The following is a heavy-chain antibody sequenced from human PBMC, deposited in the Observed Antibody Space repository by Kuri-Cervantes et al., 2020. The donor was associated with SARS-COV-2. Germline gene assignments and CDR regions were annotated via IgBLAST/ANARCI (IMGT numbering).Heavy chain of an antibody. CDR2: INHSGST. Sequence: SETLSLTCAVYGGSFSGYYWSWIRQPPGKGLEWIGEINHSGSTNYNRSLRIRVTISVDTSKNQFSLKRSSVTAADTAVYYCAGVGKGLDYWGQGTLVTVSS. D-gene: IGHD1-1*01. CDR1: GGSFSGYY. CDR3: AGVGKGLDY. J-gene: IGHJ4*02. V-gene: IGHV4-34*01.